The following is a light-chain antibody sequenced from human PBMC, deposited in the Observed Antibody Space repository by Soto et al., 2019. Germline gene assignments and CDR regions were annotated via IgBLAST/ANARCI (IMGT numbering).Light chain of an antibody. CDR3: HQYYPLIT. Sequence: GVTHWAGAVSFSPGEMATLSCRASQSLSSNYLAWHQRKPGQAPRLLMFGAFSRASGIPDRFSGSGSGTDFPLTINRVEPEDSAVYYCHQYYPLITFGQGTRLEIK. CDR1: QSLSSNY. J-gene: IGKJ5*01. V-gene: IGKV3-20*01. CDR2: GAF.